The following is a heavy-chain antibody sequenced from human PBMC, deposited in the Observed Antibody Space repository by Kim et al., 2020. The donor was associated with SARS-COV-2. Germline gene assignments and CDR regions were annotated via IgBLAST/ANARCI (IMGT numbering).Heavy chain of an antibody. D-gene: IGHD5-12*01. V-gene: IGHV1-3*01. CDR1: GYIFSNFA. J-gene: IGHJ6*02. Sequence: ASVKVSCKASGYIFSNFAIHWVRQAPGQRLEWLGWINAGNGKTNYSQNLQGRVTITKDSSATTAYMELRSLRSQDTAVYFCARERLVAMIPLYYYYGVDVWGQGTTVTVSS. CDR3: ARERLVAMIPLYYYYGVDV. CDR2: INAGNGKT.